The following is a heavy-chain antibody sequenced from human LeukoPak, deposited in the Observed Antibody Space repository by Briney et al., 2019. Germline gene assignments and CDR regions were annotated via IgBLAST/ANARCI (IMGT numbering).Heavy chain of an antibody. V-gene: IGHV3-7*01. CDR1: GFTFSSYW. D-gene: IGHD1-26*01. CDR3: ARDRTVGVPGRLYFDH. CDR2: IKQDGSEK. J-gene: IGHJ4*02. Sequence: GGSLRLSCAAAGFTFSSYWMRWVRQAPGEGVEWGANIKQDGSEKYYVDSVKGRFTISRVDAKNSLYLEMNSLRAEDTAVYYCARDRTVGVPGRLYFDHWGQGVLVTVSS.